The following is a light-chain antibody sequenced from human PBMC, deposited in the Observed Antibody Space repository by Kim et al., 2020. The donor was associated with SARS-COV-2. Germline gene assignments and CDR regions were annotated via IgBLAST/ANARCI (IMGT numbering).Light chain of an antibody. Sequence: AIRITQSPSTLSASVGDRVTITCRASQGITNDLAWYRQKPGKAPQLLISSASTLQSGVPSRFSGSGSGTEFNLTISCLQSEDFATFYCQQYYTYPRTFGQGTKVDIK. CDR1: QGITND. J-gene: IGKJ1*01. CDR2: SAS. CDR3: QQYYTYPRT. V-gene: IGKV1-8*01.